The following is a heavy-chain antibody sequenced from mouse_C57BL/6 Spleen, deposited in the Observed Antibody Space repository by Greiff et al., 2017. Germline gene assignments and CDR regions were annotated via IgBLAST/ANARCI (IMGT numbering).Heavy chain of an antibody. CDR3: AKNPYYYGSSYGAMDY. J-gene: IGHJ4*01. D-gene: IGHD1-1*01. V-gene: IGHV2-5*01. Sequence: QVQLKESGPGLVQPSQSLSITCTVSGFSLTSYGVHWVRQSPGKGLEWLGVIWRGGSTDYNAAFMSRLSITKDNSKSQVFFKMNSLQADDTAIYYCAKNPYYYGSSYGAMDYWGQGTSVTVSS. CDR1: GFSLTSYG. CDR2: IWRGGST.